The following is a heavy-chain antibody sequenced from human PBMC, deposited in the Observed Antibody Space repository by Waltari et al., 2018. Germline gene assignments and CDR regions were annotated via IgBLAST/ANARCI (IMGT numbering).Heavy chain of an antibody. D-gene: IGHD2-21*02. Sequence: EVQLVESGGGLVKPGGSLRLSCEASGFTFSTYFMNWVRQVPGKGLEWVSSISSSSTYIYYADSVKGRFTISRDNAKNSLYLQMNGLGAEDTAVYYCARGAVTAISTDYWGQGTLVTGSS. CDR3: ARGAVTAISTDY. CDR1: GFTFSTYF. J-gene: IGHJ4*02. CDR2: ISSSSTYI. V-gene: IGHV3-21*01.